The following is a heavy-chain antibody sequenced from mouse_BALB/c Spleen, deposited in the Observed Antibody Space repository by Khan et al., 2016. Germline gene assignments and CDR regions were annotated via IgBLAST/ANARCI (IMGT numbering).Heavy chain of an antibody. J-gene: IGHJ3*01. CDR3: ASQWLRRGDPY. D-gene: IGHD2-2*01. V-gene: IGHV2-2*02. CDR2: IWTGGST. Sequence: QVQLKQSGPGLVQPSQSLSITCTVSGFSLTTYGVHWVRQSPGKGLEWLGVIWTGGSTDYNAAFISRLSISKDNSKSQGFFKMNSLQANDIAIYYCASQWLRRGDPYWGQGTLVTVSA. CDR1: GFSLTTYG.